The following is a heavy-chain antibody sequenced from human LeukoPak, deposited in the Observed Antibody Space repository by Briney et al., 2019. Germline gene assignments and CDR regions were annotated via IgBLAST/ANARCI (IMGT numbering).Heavy chain of an antibody. CDR1: GFNFNSYD. Sequence: PGRSLRLSCAASGFNFNSYDTNWVRQVPGKGLEWVAIIWYDGSNSYYGDSVKGRFTISRDNSKNTLYLQMNSLRAEDTAVYYCARVRAIRGITIFGVAENDYWGQGTLVTVSS. J-gene: IGHJ4*02. D-gene: IGHD3-3*01. CDR3: ARVRAIRGITIFGVAENDY. CDR2: IWYDGSNS. V-gene: IGHV3-33*01.